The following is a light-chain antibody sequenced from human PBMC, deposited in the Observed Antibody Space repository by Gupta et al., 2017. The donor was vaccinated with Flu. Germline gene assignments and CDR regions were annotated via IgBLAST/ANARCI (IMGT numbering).Light chain of an antibody. CDR2: GAS. CDR1: RSVSSN. CDR3: QQYNNWPPGFT. V-gene: IGKV3-15*01. J-gene: IGKJ3*01. Sequence: TLSVSPGERAPLSCRASRSVSSNLAWYQQKPGQAPRLLIYGASTRATGIPARFSGSGSGTEFTLTIGSLQSEDFAVYYCQQYNNWPPGFTFGPGTKVDIK.